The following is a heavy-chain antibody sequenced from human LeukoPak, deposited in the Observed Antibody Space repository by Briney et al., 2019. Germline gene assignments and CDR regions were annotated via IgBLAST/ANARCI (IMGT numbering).Heavy chain of an antibody. D-gene: IGHD3-3*01. CDR3: ASGGRSGYSIDY. V-gene: IGHV4-39*07. CDR2: IYYSGST. Sequence: PSETLSLTCTVSGGSISSSSYYWGWIRQPPGKGLEWIGSIYYSGSTYYNPSLKSRVTISVDTSKNQFSLKLSSVTAADTAVYYCASGGRSGYSIDYWGQGTLVTVSS. CDR1: GGSISSSSYY. J-gene: IGHJ4*02.